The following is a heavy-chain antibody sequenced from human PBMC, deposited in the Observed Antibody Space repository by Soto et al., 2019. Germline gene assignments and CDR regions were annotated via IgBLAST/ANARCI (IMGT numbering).Heavy chain of an antibody. V-gene: IGHV3-23*01. D-gene: IGHD3-22*01. CDR3: ARDWGGGYYDSSGYMGV. Sequence: PGGSLRLSCAASGLPFSNYAMTWVRQAPGKGLEWVSIMSARGYSAYYGGAVKGRVTTTTDKSRSTAYMEMKRLRSEDTAVYYCARDWGGGYYDSSGYMGVWGQGTLVTVSS. CDR1: GLPFSNYA. CDR2: MSARGYSA. J-gene: IGHJ4*02.